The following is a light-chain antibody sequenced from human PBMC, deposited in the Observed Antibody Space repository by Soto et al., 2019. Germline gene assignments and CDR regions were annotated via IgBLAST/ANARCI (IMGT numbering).Light chain of an antibody. CDR2: GAS. V-gene: IGKV3-15*01. Sequence: MTQSPSTLSASLGDRVTITCRASRNIERWLAWYQQKPGQPPRLLIYGASTRAAGVPARFSGSGYGRQFSLTISSLQSEDFAIYHCQQHNNWPPWTFGQGTKVEV. CDR1: RNIERW. J-gene: IGKJ1*01. CDR3: QQHNNWPPWT.